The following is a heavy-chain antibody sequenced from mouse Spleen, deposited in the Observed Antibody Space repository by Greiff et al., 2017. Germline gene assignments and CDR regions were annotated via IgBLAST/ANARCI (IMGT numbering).Heavy chain of an antibody. CDR3: ARDDGYSWFAY. CDR1: GYTFTSYW. Sequence: QVQLQQPGAELVKPGASVKVSCKASGYTFTSYWMHWVKQRPGQGLEWIGRIHPSDSDTNYNQKFKGKATLTVDKSSSTAYMQLSSLTSEDSAIYYCARDDGYSWFAYWGQGTLVTVSA. D-gene: IGHD2-3*01. CDR2: IHPSDSDT. V-gene: IGHV1-74*01. J-gene: IGHJ3*01.